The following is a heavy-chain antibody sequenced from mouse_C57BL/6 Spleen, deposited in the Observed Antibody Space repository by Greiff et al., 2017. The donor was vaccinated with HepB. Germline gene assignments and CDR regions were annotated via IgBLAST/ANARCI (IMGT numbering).Heavy chain of an antibody. V-gene: IGHV1-64*01. J-gene: IGHJ4*01. CDR3: ASKLGRGAMDY. Sequence: QVQLQQPGAELVKPGASVKLSCKASGYTFTSYWMHWVKQRPGQGLEWIGMIHPNSGSTNYNEKFKSKATLTVDKSSSTAYMQLSSLTSEDSAVYYCASKLGRGAMDYWGQGTSVTVSS. CDR1: GYTFTSYW. CDR2: IHPNSGST. D-gene: IGHD4-1*01.